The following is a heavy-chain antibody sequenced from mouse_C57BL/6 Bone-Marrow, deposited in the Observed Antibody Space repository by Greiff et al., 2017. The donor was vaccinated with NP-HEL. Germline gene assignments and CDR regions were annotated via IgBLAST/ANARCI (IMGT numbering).Heavy chain of an antibody. Sequence: QVQLQQPGAELVMPGASVKLSCKASGYTFTSYWMHWVKQRPGQGLEWIGEIDPSDSYTNYNQKFKGKSTLTVDKSSSTAYMPLSSLTSEDSAVFDCASSRYGSYYVDCWGQGTALTVSA. J-gene: IGHJ2*01. CDR3: ASSRYGSYYVDC. V-gene: IGHV1-69*01. CDR1: GYTFTSYW. CDR2: IDPSDSYT. D-gene: IGHD2-10*02.